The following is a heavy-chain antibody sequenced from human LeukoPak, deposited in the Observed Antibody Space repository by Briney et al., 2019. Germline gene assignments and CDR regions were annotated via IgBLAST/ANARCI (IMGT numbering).Heavy chain of an antibody. J-gene: IGHJ4*02. CDR1: GGSISSSSYY. CDR2: IYYSGST. Sequence: SETLSLTCTVSGGSISSSSYYWGWIRQPPGKGLERIGSIYYSGSTYYNPSLKSRVTISVDTSKNQFSQKLSSVTAADTAVYYWARRGIIAVAGKEFDYWGQGTLVTVSS. CDR3: ARRGIIAVAGKEFDY. D-gene: IGHD6-19*01. V-gene: IGHV4-39*01.